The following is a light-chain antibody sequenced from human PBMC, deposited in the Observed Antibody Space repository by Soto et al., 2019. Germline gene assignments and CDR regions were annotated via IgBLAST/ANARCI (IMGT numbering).Light chain of an antibody. CDR3: SSYTTSSSYA. Sequence: QSVLTQPASVSGSPGQSITISCTGTSSDVGGYIYVSWYQQHPGKAPKLMIYDVTSRPSGVSYRFSGSKSGNTASLTISGLQAEDEADYYCSSYTTSSSYAFGTGTKVTV. CDR1: SSDVGGYIY. V-gene: IGLV2-14*01. J-gene: IGLJ1*01. CDR2: DVT.